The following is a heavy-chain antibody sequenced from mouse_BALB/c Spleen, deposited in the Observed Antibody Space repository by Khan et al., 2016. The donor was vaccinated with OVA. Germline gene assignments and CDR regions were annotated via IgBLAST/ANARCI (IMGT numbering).Heavy chain of an antibody. V-gene: IGHV1S26*01. J-gene: IGHJ2*01. CDR3: ARKSTRASY. Sequence: QVQLKESGAELVKPGASVKMSCKASGYTFTSYTMHWVKQRPGQGLEWIGYINPSSCYTNYNQKFKDKATLTADNSSSTAYMQLSSLTSEDSAVYYCARKSTRASYWGQGTTLTVSS. CDR2: INPSSCYT. CDR1: GYTFTSYT. D-gene: IGHD3-1*01.